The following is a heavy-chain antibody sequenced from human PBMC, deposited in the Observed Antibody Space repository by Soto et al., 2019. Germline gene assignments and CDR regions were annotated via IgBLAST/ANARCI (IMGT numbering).Heavy chain of an antibody. CDR3: ARGNALDV. CDR2: TYYRSKWFH. J-gene: IGHJ3*01. D-gene: IGHD3-10*01. V-gene: IGHV6-1*01. CDR1: GDSVSSDITY. Sequence: QGQLQQAGPGLVKPSQTLSLTCAISGDSVSSDITYWNWISQSPSRGLEWLGRTYYRSKWFHDYAASVKSRITINPDTSKNQFSLELNSMTPEDTAVYYCARGNALDVWGQGTVVTVSS.